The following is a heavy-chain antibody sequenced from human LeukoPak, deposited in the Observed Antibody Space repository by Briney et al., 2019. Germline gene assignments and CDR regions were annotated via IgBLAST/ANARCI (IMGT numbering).Heavy chain of an antibody. V-gene: IGHV4-61*01. Sequence: SEALSLTCTVSGGSVSSGSYYWSWIRQPPGKGLEWIGYIYYSGSTNYNPSLKSRVTISVDTSKNQFSLKLSSVTAADTAVYYCARVALRDDSYYGMDVWGQGTTVTVSS. CDR1: GGSVSSGSYY. J-gene: IGHJ6*02. D-gene: IGHD5-12*01. CDR3: ARVALRDDSYYGMDV. CDR2: IYYSGST.